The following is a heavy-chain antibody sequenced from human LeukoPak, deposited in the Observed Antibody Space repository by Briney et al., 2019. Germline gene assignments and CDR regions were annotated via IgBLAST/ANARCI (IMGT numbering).Heavy chain of an antibody. D-gene: IGHD3-22*01. CDR3: ARADSSGYSLDENFDY. CDR1: GGTLSSYA. J-gene: IGHJ4*02. CDR2: IIPIFAIV. Sequence: SVKVSCKASGGTLSSYALNWVRQAPGQGLEWVGRIIPIFAIVNYAQNFQGRVTITADKSTNTAYMELSSLRFEDTAFYYCARADSSGYSLDENFDYWGQGTLVTVSS. V-gene: IGHV1-69*04.